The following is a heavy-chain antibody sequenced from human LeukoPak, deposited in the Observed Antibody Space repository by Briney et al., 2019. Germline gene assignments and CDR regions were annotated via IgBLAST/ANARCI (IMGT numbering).Heavy chain of an antibody. CDR2: ISGSGAST. CDR3: AKGGPYSSDLLPTY. J-gene: IGHJ1*01. Sequence: GGSHRLSCAASGFTFTNYAMSWVRQAPGKGLEWVSAISGSGASTYYADSVKGRFTISRDNSKDTLYLQMNSLRAEDTAVYYCAKGGPYSSDLLPTYWGQGTLHTVSS. CDR1: GFTFTNYA. D-gene: IGHD6-19*01. V-gene: IGHV3-23*01.